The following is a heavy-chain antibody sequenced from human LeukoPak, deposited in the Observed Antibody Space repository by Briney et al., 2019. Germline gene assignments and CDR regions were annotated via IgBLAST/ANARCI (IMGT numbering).Heavy chain of an antibody. CDR1: GFTVSSNY. CDR3: AGRNCSSSSCHQYFDY. D-gene: IGHD2-2*01. CDR2: IYSGGST. V-gene: IGHV3-66*01. Sequence: GGSLRLSCAASGFTVSSNYMSWVRQAPGKGLEWVSVIYSGGSTYYADSVKGRFTMSRDNSKNTLYLQMNSLRAEDTAVYYCAGRNCSSSSCHQYFDYWGQGTLVTVSS. J-gene: IGHJ4*02.